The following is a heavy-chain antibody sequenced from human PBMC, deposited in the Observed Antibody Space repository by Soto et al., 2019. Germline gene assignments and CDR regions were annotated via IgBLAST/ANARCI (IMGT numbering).Heavy chain of an antibody. Sequence: QVQLVQSGAAVKKPGASVKVSCKASGYTFTSYGFSWVRQAPGQGLEWMGWISAYKGHTNHAQKLQGRVTMTTDTSTSTAYMELRSRRSDDTAVYYCASYHLHYYCYGMDVWGQGTTVTVSS. J-gene: IGHJ6*02. V-gene: IGHV1-18*01. CDR2: ISAYKGHT. CDR1: GYTFTSYG. CDR3: ASYHLHYYCYGMDV.